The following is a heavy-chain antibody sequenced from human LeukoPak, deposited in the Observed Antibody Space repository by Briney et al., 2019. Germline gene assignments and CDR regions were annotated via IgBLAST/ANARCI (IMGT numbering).Heavy chain of an antibody. V-gene: IGHV3-64*01. CDR2: IHSNGGST. J-gene: IGHJ4*02. Sequence: PGGSLRLSCAASGFIFSSYAMYWVRQAPGKGLEYVSGIHSNGGSTFYANSVKGRFTISRDNFKNTLYLQLGSLRGEDMAVYYCARDQTGATSYFFDVWGQGTLVTVSS. D-gene: IGHD1-7*01. CDR1: GFIFSSYA. CDR3: ARDQTGATSYFFDV.